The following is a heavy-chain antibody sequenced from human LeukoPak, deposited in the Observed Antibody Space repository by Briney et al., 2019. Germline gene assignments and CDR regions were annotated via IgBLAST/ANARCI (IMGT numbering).Heavy chain of an antibody. CDR2: INPNSANT. CDR3: ARALGNWFDP. D-gene: IGHD3-16*01. Sequence: ASVKVSCKASGYSFRSYDITWVRQVPGQGLEWMGRINPNSANTAYAQRFQARLTFTTDTSINTAYMELTNLRYEDTAVYFCARALGNWFDPWGQGTLVTVSS. J-gene: IGHJ5*02. CDR1: GYSFRSYD. V-gene: IGHV1-8*01.